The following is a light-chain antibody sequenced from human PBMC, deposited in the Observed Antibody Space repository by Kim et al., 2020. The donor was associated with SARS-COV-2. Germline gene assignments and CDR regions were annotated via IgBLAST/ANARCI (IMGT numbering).Light chain of an antibody. V-gene: IGKV1-39*01. Sequence: DIQMTQSPSSLSASVGDRVTITCRASQSISSYLNWYQQKPGKAPKLLIYAASSLQSGVPSRFCGSGSGTDFTLTISSLQPEDFATYYCQQSYSTPPLTFGGGTKVDIK. CDR1: QSISSY. J-gene: IGKJ4*01. CDR2: AAS. CDR3: QQSYSTPPLT.